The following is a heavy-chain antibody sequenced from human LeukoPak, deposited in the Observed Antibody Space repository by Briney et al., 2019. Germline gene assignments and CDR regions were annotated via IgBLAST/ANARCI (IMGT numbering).Heavy chain of an antibody. CDR3: ASSYFDNSLHAYDI. Sequence: GESLRLSCAASGFNFRSYWMDWVRQAPGKGLEWVANIKQDGSEMYYVDSVKGRFTISRDNTKNSLFLHMSSLRAEDTAVYFCASSYFDNSLHAYDIWGQGTMVTVSS. CDR1: GFNFRSYW. D-gene: IGHD3-22*01. V-gene: IGHV3-7*01. CDR2: IKQDGSEM. J-gene: IGHJ3*02.